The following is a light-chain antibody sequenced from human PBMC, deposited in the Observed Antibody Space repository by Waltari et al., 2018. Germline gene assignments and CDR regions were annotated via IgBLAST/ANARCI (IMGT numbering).Light chain of an antibody. Sequence: DIQMTQSPSSLSASVGDRVTVTCRASQDINNSLAWYQQKPGQAPKLLLYFASTLESGVPSRFSGGGSGTEYTLTISSLQPEDFAIYFCQQLHSTPRTFGQGTKVDIK. CDR2: FAS. CDR1: QDINNS. V-gene: IGKV1-NL1*01. J-gene: IGKJ1*01. CDR3: QQLHSTPRT.